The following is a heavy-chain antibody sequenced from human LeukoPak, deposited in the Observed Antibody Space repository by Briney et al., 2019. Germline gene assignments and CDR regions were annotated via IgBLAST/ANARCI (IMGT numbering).Heavy chain of an antibody. CDR2: VSSDGTYT. J-gene: IGHJ3*02. CDR3: AGPSGSYYYDAFDI. CDR1: GFTFSSYF. Sequence: GGSLRLSCAASGFTFSSYFMHWVRQAPGKGLVWVSRVSSDGTYTEYADSVKGRFTISRDNAKDTLYLQMNSLRAEDTAVYYCAGPSGSYYYDAFDIWGQGTMVTVSS. D-gene: IGHD1-26*01. V-gene: IGHV3-74*03.